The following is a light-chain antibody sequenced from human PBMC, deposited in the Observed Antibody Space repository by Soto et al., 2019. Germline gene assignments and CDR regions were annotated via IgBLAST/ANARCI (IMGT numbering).Light chain of an antibody. Sequence: EIVLTQSPGTLSLSPGERATLSCRASQSISSAYLAWYQQRPGQAPRLLIYAASSRATGIPDRFSGSGSGTDFTLTINSLDPEDFAVYYCQQFGGSSYTFGQGTKLEIK. CDR3: QQFGGSSYT. CDR2: AAS. J-gene: IGKJ2*01. CDR1: QSISSAY. V-gene: IGKV3-20*01.